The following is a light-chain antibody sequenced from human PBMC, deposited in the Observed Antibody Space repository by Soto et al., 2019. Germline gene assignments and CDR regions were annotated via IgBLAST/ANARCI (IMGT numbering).Light chain of an antibody. V-gene: IGKV1-39*01. CDR1: QTISTY. CDR3: QQSYSSPQT. Sequence: IEVTQSPSSLAASVGDRVTITCRASQTISTYVNWYRQKSGAAPELLIYDASTLQSGVPSRFRGGGSGTDFTLTISSLQLDDFATYYCQQSYSSPQTFGQGTKVDIK. CDR2: DAS. J-gene: IGKJ1*01.